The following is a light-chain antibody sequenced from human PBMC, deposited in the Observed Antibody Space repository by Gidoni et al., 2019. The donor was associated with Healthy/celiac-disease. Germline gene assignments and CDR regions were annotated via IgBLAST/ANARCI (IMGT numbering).Light chain of an antibody. Sequence: HSVLPQPPSVSAAPGQRVTISCTGSSSNIGAGYDVHWYQQLPGTAPKLLIYGNSNRPSGVPDRFSGSKSGTSASLAITGLQAEDEADYYCQSYDSSLSGSVFGGGTKLTVL. V-gene: IGLV1-40*01. CDR1: SSNIGAGYD. J-gene: IGLJ2*01. CDR2: GNS. CDR3: QSYDSSLSGSV.